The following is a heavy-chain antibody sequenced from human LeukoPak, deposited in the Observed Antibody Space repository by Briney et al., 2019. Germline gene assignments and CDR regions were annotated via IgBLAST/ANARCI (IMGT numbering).Heavy chain of an antibody. D-gene: IGHD5-18*01. V-gene: IGHV3-30-3*01. J-gene: IGHJ4*02. CDR2: ISYDGSNK. CDR1: GFTFSSYA. CDR3: ASMVIHDY. Sequence: GRSLRLSCAASGFTFSSYAMHWVRQAPGKGLEWVAVISYDGSNKYYADSVKGRFTISRDNSKNTLYLQMNSLRAEDTAVYYCASMVIHDYWGQGTLVTVSS.